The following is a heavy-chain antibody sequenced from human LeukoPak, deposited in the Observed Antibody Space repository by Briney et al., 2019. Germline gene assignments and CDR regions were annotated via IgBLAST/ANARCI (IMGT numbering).Heavy chain of an antibody. Sequence: PSETLSLTCTVSGGSISSYYWSWIRQPPGKGLEWIGYIYYGGSTNYNPSLKSRVTISVDTSKNQFSLKLSSVTAADTAVYYCARARTRKYYDFWSGYLYNWFDPWGQGTLVTVSS. D-gene: IGHD3-3*01. J-gene: IGHJ5*02. CDR3: ARARTRKYYDFWSGYLYNWFDP. V-gene: IGHV4-59*01. CDR1: GGSISSYY. CDR2: IYYGGST.